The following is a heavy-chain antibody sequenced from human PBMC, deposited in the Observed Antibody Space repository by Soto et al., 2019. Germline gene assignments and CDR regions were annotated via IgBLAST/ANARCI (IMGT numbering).Heavy chain of an antibody. D-gene: IGHD6-19*01. V-gene: IGHV4-34*01. CDR1: SASFSGYY. Sequence: LSLTCAVYSASFSGYYWSWIRQPPGKGLEWIGEINHGGSIHYNPSLKSRVTISADTSKNQFSLNLRSLTAADTAVYYCARGSQWLDYWGQGALVTVSS. J-gene: IGHJ4*02. CDR3: ARGSQWLDY. CDR2: INHGGSI.